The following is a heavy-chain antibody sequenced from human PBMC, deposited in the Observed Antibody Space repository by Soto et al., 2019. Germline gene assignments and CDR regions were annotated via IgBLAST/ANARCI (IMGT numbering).Heavy chain of an antibody. J-gene: IGHJ2*01. CDR3: AKEFSEVAGRWYFDL. D-gene: IGHD6-19*01. V-gene: IGHV3-30*18. CDR1: GVTFSNYG. Sequence: VGSLSLSCTASGVTFSNYGMHWVRQAPGKGMEWVAVVGNDGTVTKYADSVKGRFTISRDNSKNTLDLQMSSLRDEDTAVYYCAKEFSEVAGRWYFDLWGRGTLVTVSS. CDR2: VGNDGTVT.